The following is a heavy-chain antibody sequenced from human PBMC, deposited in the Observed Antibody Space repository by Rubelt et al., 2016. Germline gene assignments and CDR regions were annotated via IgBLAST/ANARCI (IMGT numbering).Heavy chain of an antibody. CDR1: GYTFTSYG. Sequence: QVQLVQSGAEVKKPGASVKVSCKASGYTFTSYGISWVRQGPGQGLEWMGWISAYNGNTNYAQKRQGRVTMTTDTSTSTAYMELRSLRSDDTAVYYCARGVEYYYGSGTNWFDPWGQGTLVTVSS. D-gene: IGHD3-10*01. CDR3: ARGVEYYYGSGTNWFDP. CDR2: ISAYNGNT. V-gene: IGHV1-18*01. J-gene: IGHJ5*02.